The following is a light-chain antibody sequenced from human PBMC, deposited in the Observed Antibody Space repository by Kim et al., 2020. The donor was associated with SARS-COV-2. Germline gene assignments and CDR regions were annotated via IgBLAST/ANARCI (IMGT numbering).Light chain of an antibody. CDR1: SGHSSDS. Sequence: SVNLTCTMGSGHSSDSIAWHQQQPEKGPRYLMKLNSDGSHSKGDGIPDRFSGSSSGAERYLTISSLQSEDEADYYCQTWDTGTWVFGGGTKLSVL. J-gene: IGLJ3*02. CDR2: LNSDGSH. CDR3: QTWDTGTWV. V-gene: IGLV4-69*01.